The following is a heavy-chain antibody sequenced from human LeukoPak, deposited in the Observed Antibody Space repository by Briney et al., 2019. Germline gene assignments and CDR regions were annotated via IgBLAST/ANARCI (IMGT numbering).Heavy chain of an antibody. CDR3: ARDGADVYGRAFDY. D-gene: IGHD3-10*01. CDR2: IHASGTT. Sequence: SETLSLTCNVSGGSISSYFWTWIRQPAEKGLEWIGRIHASGTTNYNSSLKSRVSMSVDTSKNQFSLKLTSVTAADTAVYFCARDGADVYGRAFDYWGQGTLVSVSS. CDR1: GGSISSYF. J-gene: IGHJ4*02. V-gene: IGHV4-4*07.